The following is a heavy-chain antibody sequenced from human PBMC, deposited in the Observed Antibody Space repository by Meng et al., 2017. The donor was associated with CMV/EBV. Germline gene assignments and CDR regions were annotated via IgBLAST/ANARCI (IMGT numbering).Heavy chain of an antibody. V-gene: IGHV1-8*02. CDR3: ASELFCSSTSCW. CDR1: GYTFTSYG. J-gene: IGHJ4*02. Sequence: ASVKVSCKASGYTFTSYGISWVRQAPGQGLEWMGWMNPNSGNTGYAQKFQGRVTMTRNTSISTAYMELSSLRSEDTAVYYCASELFCSSTSCWWGQGTLVTVSS. D-gene: IGHD2-2*01. CDR2: MNPNSGNT.